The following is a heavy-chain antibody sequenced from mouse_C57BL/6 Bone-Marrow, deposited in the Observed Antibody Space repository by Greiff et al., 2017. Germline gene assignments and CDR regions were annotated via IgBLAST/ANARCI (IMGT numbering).Heavy chain of an antibody. Sequence: EVQLQQSGPVLVKPGASVKMSCKASGYTFTDYYMNWVKQSHGKSLEWIGVINPYNGGTSYNPKFKGKATLTVDKSSSPAYMELNSLTSEDSAVYYCAREADYPYAMDYWGQGTSVTVSS. D-gene: IGHD2-4*01. J-gene: IGHJ4*01. V-gene: IGHV1-19*01. CDR1: GYTFTDYY. CDR2: INPYNGGT. CDR3: AREADYPYAMDY.